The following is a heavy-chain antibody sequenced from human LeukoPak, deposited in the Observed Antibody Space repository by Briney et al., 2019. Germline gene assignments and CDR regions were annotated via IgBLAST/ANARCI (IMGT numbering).Heavy chain of an antibody. CDR2: ISWDGGST. Sequence: GGSLRLSCAASGFTFDDYAMHWVRQALGKGLEWVSLISWDGGSTYYADSVKGRFTISRDNSKNSLYLQMNSLRAEDTALYYCAKAGYDSSGFGSYFDYWGQGTLVTVSS. D-gene: IGHD3-22*01. V-gene: IGHV3-43D*03. CDR1: GFTFDDYA. J-gene: IGHJ4*02. CDR3: AKAGYDSSGFGSYFDY.